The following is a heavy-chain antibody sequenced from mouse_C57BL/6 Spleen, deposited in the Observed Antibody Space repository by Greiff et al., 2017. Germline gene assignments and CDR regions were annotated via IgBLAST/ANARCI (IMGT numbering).Heavy chain of an antibody. CDR1: GFSLTSYG. CDR3: ARQVYDYDAEDPYYAMDD. CDR2: IWSDGST. V-gene: IGHV2-6-1*01. D-gene: IGHD2-4*01. J-gene: IGHJ4*01. Sequence: VKLVESGPGLVAPSPCLSITCTVSGFSLTSYGVHWVRQTPGKGLEWLVVIWSDGSTTYNSALQYRLSISKDNTKSQVFLKMNSLQTDDTAMYYCARQVYDYDAEDPYYAMDDWGQGTSVTVST.